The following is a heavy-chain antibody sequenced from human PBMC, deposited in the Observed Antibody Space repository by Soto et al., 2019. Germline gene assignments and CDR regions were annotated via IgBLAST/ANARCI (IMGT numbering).Heavy chain of an antibody. J-gene: IGHJ6*02. V-gene: IGHV3-30-3*01. CDR2: ISYDGSNK. CDR3: ARGLGGGYQLLPYYYYYGMDV. CDR1: GFTFSSYA. Sequence: PGGSLRLSCAASGFTFSSYAMHWVRQAPGKGLEWVAVISYDGSNKYYADSVKGRFTISRDNSKNTLYLQMNSLRAEDTAVYYCARGLGGGYQLLPYYYYYGMDVWGQGTTVTVSS. D-gene: IGHD2-2*01.